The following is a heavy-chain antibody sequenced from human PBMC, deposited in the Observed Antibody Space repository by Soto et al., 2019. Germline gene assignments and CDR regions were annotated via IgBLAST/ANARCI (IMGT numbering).Heavy chain of an antibody. J-gene: IGHJ6*02. CDR2: IYWDDDK. Sequence: QITLKESGPTLVKPTQTHTLICTFSAFSLSTSGVGVAWNRKPPGKALEWLALIYWDDDKRYRPSLESRLTITKDTSKNQVVLTMTNMDSVDTATYYCAYLPCSGGSCYWFSFSGMDVWGQGTTVTVSS. CDR3: AYLPCSGGSCYWFSFSGMDV. D-gene: IGHD2-15*01. V-gene: IGHV2-5*02. CDR1: AFSLSTSGVG.